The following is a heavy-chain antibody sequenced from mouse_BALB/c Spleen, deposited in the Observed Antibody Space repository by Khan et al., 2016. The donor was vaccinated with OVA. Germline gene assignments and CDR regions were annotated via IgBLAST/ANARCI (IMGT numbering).Heavy chain of an antibody. V-gene: IGHV1-69*02. CDR1: GYTFTSYW. D-gene: IGHD2-10*02. Sequence: QVQLQQPGAELVKPGAPVKLSCKASGYTFTSYWMNWVKQRPGRGLEWIGRIDPSDSETHYTQKFKDKATLTVDKSSSTAYLQLSHLTSEDTAVYFWARDQYGNYCYAMDYWGQGTSVTVSS. J-gene: IGHJ4*01. CDR3: ARDQYGNYCYAMDY. CDR2: IDPSDSET.